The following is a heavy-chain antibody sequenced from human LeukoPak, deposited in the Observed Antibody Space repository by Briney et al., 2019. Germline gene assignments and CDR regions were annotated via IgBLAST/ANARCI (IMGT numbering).Heavy chain of an antibody. D-gene: IGHD5-18*01. Sequence: SGTLSLTCTVSGASISSSNRWSWVRQPPGKGLEWIGEVYHSGTTNNNPSLKSRVTISVDTSKNQFSLKLSSVTAADTAVYYCAREGRAQRGYSYGSFDYWGQGTLVTVSS. CDR2: VYHSGTT. V-gene: IGHV4-4*02. J-gene: IGHJ4*02. CDR1: GASISSSNR. CDR3: AREGRAQRGYSYGSFDY.